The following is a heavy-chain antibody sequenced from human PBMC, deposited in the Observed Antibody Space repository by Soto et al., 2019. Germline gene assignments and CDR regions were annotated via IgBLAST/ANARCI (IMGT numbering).Heavy chain of an antibody. CDR1: SGSISRYY. CDR2: ISYSGST. CDR3: ASRVRIDAFDI. Sequence: QVQLQESGPGLVKPSETLSLTCTVSSGSISRYYWTWIRQPPGKGLEWIGYISYSGSTNYNPSLKSRFTISAHTSKNQFSLKWSSVTAADTAVYYCASRVRIDAFDIWGQGTMVTVSS. D-gene: IGHD1-1*01. J-gene: IGHJ3*02. V-gene: IGHV4-59*08.